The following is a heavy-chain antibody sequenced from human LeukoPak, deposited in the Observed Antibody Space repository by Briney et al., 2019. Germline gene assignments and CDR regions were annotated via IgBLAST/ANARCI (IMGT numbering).Heavy chain of an antibody. V-gene: IGHV4-59*08. D-gene: IGHD3-10*01. Sequence: PSETLSLTCTVSGGSISSYYWSWIRQPPGRGLEWIGYIYYIGSTDYDPSLKSRVTISVDTSKNQSSLKLSSVTAADMAVYYCARGFRVRAFDIWGQGTMVTVSS. CDR2: IYYIGST. CDR1: GGSISSYY. CDR3: ARGFRVRAFDI. J-gene: IGHJ3*02.